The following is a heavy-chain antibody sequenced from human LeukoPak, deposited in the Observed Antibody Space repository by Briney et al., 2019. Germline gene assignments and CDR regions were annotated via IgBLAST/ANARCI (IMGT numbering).Heavy chain of an antibody. CDR1: GYTFTGYY. V-gene: IGHV1-2*02. CDR2: INPNSGGT. J-gene: IGHJ3*02. D-gene: IGHD3-22*01. Sequence: ASVKVSCKASGYTFTGYYMHWVRQAPGQGLEWMGWINPNSGGTNYAQKFQGRVTMTRDMSTSTVYMDLSSLRYEDTAVYYCARGHFYDSSGYHDTFDIWGQGTMVTVSS. CDR3: ARGHFYDSSGYHDTFDI.